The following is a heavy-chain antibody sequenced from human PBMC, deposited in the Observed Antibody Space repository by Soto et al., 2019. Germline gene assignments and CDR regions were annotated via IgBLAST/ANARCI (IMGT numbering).Heavy chain of an antibody. V-gene: IGHV4-34*01. D-gene: IGHD3-3*01. CDR2: INHSGST. J-gene: IGHJ6*03. Sequence: TLSLTCAVYGGSFSGYYWSWIRQPPGKGLEWIGEINHSGSTNYNPSLKSRVTISVDTSKNQFSLKLSSVTAADTAVYYCARGQPPYYDFWSGYYPLSAYYYYMDVWGKGTTVTVSS. CDR1: GGSFSGYY. CDR3: ARGQPPYYDFWSGYYPLSAYYYYMDV.